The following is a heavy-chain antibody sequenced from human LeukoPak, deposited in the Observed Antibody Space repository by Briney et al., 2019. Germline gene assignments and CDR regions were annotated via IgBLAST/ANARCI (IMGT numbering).Heavy chain of an antibody. J-gene: IGHJ6*02. D-gene: IGHD3-16*01. CDR3: ARFGVDYDMDV. Sequence: NPSETLSLTCTVSGGSISGHYWTWIRQPPGKGLEWIGQIHYSGRPDHNPSLKSRVTISVDTSKNQLSLKVTSVTGADTAVYYCARFGVDYDMDVWGQGTTVTVSS. V-gene: IGHV4-59*11. CDR2: IHYSGRP. CDR1: GGSISGHY.